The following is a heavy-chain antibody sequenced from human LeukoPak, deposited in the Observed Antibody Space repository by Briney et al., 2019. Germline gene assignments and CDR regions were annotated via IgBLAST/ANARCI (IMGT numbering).Heavy chain of an antibody. CDR1: GGSISSSAYS. V-gene: IGHV4-39*01. CDR2: IYDSGNT. D-gene: IGHD6-13*01. Sequence: PSETLSLTCTVSGGSISSSAYSWGWIRQPPGKGLDWIGNIYDSGNTYYSPSLKSRVTIFVDTSKNQFSLKLNSVTAADTAVYYCARQYGPGYSSTWYFDYWGQGTLVTVSS. CDR3: ARQYGPGYSSTWYFDY. J-gene: IGHJ4*02.